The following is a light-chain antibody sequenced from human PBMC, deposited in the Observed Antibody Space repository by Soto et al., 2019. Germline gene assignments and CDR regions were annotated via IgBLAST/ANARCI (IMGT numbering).Light chain of an antibody. J-gene: IGKJ5*01. V-gene: IGKV3-11*01. Sequence: PGERATLSCRASQSVSSYLAWYQQKPGQAPKLLIYDASNRATGIPARFSGSGSGTDFTLTISSLEPEDFAVYYCQQRSNWPPITFGQGTRLDIK. CDR3: QQRSNWPPIT. CDR1: QSVSSY. CDR2: DAS.